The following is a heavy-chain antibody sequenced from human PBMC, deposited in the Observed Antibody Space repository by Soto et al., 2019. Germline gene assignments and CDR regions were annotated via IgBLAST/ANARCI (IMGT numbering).Heavy chain of an antibody. CDR3: ARGKHGSGSYFPSYYCYLDV. D-gene: IGHD3-10*01. CDR2: ITGSGDNT. J-gene: IGHJ6*03. CDR1: GFTFTTYA. V-gene: IGHV3-23*01. Sequence: EVQLLESGGGLVQPGGSLRLSCAASGFTFTTYAMSWVRQAPGKGLEWVLSITGSGDNTYSADSVKGRCTISRDNSKNTLYLQMNGLRAEDTAVYYCARGKHGSGSYFPSYYCYLDVWGKGTTVTVSS.